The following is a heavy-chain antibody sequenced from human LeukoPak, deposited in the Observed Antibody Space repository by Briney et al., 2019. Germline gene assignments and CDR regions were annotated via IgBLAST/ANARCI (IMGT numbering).Heavy chain of an antibody. CDR2: IYYSGST. J-gene: IGHJ4*02. Sequence: SETLSLTCTVSGGSISSSSYYWGWIRQPPGKGLEWIGSIYYSGSTYYNPSLKSRVTISVDTSKNQFSLKLSSVTAADAAVYYCARRGYDFWSGYFDYWGQGTLVTVSS. V-gene: IGHV4-39*01. CDR1: GGSISSSSYY. CDR3: ARRGYDFWSGYFDY. D-gene: IGHD3-3*01.